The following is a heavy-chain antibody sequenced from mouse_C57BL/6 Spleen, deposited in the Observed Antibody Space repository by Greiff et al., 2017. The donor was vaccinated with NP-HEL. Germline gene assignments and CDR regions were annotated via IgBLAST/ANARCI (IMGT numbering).Heavy chain of an antibody. J-gene: IGHJ3*01. CDR2: ISYDGSN. CDR3: ARLYYEYDWDFAY. Sequence: EVQLVESGPGLVKPSHSLSLTCSVTGYSITSGYYWNWIRQFPGNKLEWMGYISYDGSNNYNPSLKNRISITRDTSKNPVFLQLNSVTTEDTATYYCARLYYEYDWDFAYWGQGTLVTVSA. V-gene: IGHV3-6*01. D-gene: IGHD2-4*01. CDR1: GYSITSGYY.